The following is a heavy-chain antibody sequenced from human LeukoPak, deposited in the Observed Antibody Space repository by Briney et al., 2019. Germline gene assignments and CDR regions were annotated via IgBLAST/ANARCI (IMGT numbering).Heavy chain of an antibody. J-gene: IGHJ4*02. CDR2: INHSGST. V-gene: IGHV4-34*01. CDR3: ARDWYKYDSSGYRIFDY. Sequence: PSETLSLTCAVYGGSFSGYYWSWIRQPPRKGLEWIGEINHSGSTNYNPSLKSRVTISVDTSKNQFSLKLSSVTAADTAVYYCARDWYKYDSSGYRIFDYWGQGTLVTVSS. CDR1: GGSFSGYY. D-gene: IGHD3-22*01.